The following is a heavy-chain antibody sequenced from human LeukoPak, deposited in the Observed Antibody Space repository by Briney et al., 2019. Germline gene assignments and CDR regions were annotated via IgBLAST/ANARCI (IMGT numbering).Heavy chain of an antibody. CDR2: INHSGST. J-gene: IGHJ4*02. CDR1: GGSFSGYY. D-gene: IGHD2-21*01. Sequence: SETLSLTCAVYGGSFSGYYWGWIRQPPGKGLEWIGEINHSGSTNYNPSLESRVTISVDTSKNQFSLKLSSVTAADTAVYYCALEGPIVVVVWGQGTLVTVSS. V-gene: IGHV4-34*01. CDR3: ALEGPIVVVV.